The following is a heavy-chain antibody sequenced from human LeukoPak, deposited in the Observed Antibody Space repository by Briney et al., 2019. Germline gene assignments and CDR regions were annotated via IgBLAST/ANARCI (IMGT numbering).Heavy chain of an antibody. Sequence: GGSLRLSCAASGFTFSGYWTSWVRQAPGKGLEWVANIKEDGSEKDYVDSVKGRFTISRDNTKNSLYLQMNSLRAEDTAFYYCARDGPRLQEIYWGQGALVTVSS. J-gene: IGHJ4*02. CDR2: IKEDGSEK. CDR1: GFTFSGYW. V-gene: IGHV3-7*01. D-gene: IGHD5-24*01. CDR3: ARDGPRLQEIY.